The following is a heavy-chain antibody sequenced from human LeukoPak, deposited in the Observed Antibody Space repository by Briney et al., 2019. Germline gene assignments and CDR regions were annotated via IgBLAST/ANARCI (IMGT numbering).Heavy chain of an antibody. CDR2: ISSSASTI. CDR1: GFAFSTYE. CDR3: ASVGSFDY. V-gene: IGHV3-48*03. J-gene: IGHJ4*02. D-gene: IGHD3-10*01. Sequence: GGALRLSCAASGFAFSTYEMNWVRQAPGKGLEWVSYISSSASTINYADSVKGRFTISRDNAKNSLYLQMNSLRAEDTAVYYCASVGSFDYWGQGTLVTVSS.